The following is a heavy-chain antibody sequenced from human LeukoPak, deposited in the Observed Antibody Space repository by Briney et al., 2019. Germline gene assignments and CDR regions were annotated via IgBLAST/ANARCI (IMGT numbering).Heavy chain of an antibody. J-gene: IGHJ4*02. Sequence: ASVKVSCKASGYTFTSYYMHWVRQAPGQGLEWMGWINPNSGGTNYAQKFQGRVTMTRDTSISTAYMELSRLRSDDTAVYYCARYCSSTSCPGTGYFDYWGQGTLVTVSS. CDR3: ARYCSSTSCPGTGYFDY. CDR2: INPNSGGT. V-gene: IGHV1-2*02. D-gene: IGHD2-2*01. CDR1: GYTFTSYY.